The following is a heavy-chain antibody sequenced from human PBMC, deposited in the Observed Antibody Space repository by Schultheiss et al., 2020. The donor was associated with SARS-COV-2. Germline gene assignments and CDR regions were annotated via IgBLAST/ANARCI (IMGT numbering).Heavy chain of an antibody. CDR3: AKTLGGRRYDFWTGYFDY. Sequence: GGSLRLSCEASGFTFRRHAMHWVRQAPGKGLEWVAFISYDGSNKYYADSVKGRFTISRDNSNNTLYLQMNSLRDEDTAVYYCAKTLGGRRYDFWTGYFDYWGQGTLVTVSS. V-gene: IGHV3-30*18. CDR1: GFTFRRHA. D-gene: IGHD3-3*01. J-gene: IGHJ4*02. CDR2: ISYDGSNK.